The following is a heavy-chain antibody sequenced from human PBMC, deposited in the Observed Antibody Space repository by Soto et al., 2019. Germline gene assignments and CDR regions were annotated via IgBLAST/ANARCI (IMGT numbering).Heavy chain of an antibody. D-gene: IGHD5-12*01. J-gene: IGHJ4*02. CDR1: GGSISSYY. CDR2: IYYSGST. V-gene: IGHV4-59*08. Sequence: SETLSLTCTVSGGSISSYYWSWIRQPPGKGLEWIGYIYYSGSTNYNPSLKSRVTISVDTSKNQFSLKLSSVTAADTAVYYCARHSSGYDDYYFDYRGQGTLVTVSS. CDR3: ARHSSGYDDYYFDY.